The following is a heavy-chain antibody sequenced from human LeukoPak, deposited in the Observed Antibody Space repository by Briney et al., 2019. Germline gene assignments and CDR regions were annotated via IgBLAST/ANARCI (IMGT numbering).Heavy chain of an antibody. CDR3: ARVVVTYYYGMDV. V-gene: IGHV1-69*04. CDR1: GGTFSSYA. Sequence: SVKVSFKASGGTFSSYAISWVRQAPGQGLEWMGRIIPILGIANYAQKFQGRVTITADKSTSTAYMELSSLRSEDTAVYYCARVVVTYYYGMDVWGQGTTVTVSS. D-gene: IGHD4-23*01. CDR2: IIPILGIA. J-gene: IGHJ6*02.